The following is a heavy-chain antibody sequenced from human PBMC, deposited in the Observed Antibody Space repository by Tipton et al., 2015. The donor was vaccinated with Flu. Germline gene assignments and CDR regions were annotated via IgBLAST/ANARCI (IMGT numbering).Heavy chain of an antibody. CDR1: GGSISSYF. CDR2: VSASGSI. CDR3: ARDQCNWGPCDYYYGMDV. V-gene: IGHV4-4*07. D-gene: IGHD7-27*01. J-gene: IGHJ6*02. Sequence: TLSLTCTVSGGSISSYFWTYTRQPAGGGLEWIGRVSASGSINYNPSLRSRVTMSVDTSKNQFSLKLRSVTAADTAVYYCARDQCNWGPCDYYYGMDVWGQGTTVSVSS.